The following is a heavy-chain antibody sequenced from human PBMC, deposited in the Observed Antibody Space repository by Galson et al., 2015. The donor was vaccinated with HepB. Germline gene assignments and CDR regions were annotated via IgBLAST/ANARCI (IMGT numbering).Heavy chain of an antibody. CDR1: GFTFARYC. CDR2: INTSGSNK. J-gene: IGHJ4*02. Sequence: SLRLSCAASGFTFARYCMNWVRQAPGKGLEWISKINTSGSNKYYAASVKGRFTIFRDNAKSTLYLQLNSLRAEDTAVYFCSMTAYYDLVSGYSPLDYWGLGTQVTVAS. V-gene: IGHV3-48*03. CDR3: SMTAYYDLVSGYSPLDY. D-gene: IGHD3-3*01.